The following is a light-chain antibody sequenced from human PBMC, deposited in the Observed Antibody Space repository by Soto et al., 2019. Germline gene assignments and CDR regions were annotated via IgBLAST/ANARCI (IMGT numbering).Light chain of an antibody. J-gene: IGKJ2*01. CDR3: QQSHSTPYT. V-gene: IGKV1-39*01. CDR2: AAS. CDR1: QSIRTY. Sequence: DIQMTQSPSSLSASVGDRVTITCRASQSIRTYLNWYQQKPGKAPKVLIFAASRLHSDVPSRFSGSGSVTDFTLTISSLQPDDSATYYCQQSHSTPYTLVQGTKLEIK.